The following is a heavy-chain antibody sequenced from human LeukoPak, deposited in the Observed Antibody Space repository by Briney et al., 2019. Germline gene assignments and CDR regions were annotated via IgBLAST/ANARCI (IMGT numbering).Heavy chain of an antibody. V-gene: IGHV7-4-1*02. CDR1: GYTFTSYA. Sequence: ASVKVSCKASGYTFTSYAMNWVRQAPGQGLEWIGWINTSTGNPTYAQGFTGRFVFSLDTSVSTAYLQISSLKAEDTAVYYCARAGQNYDFWSGYYWYYYYGMDVWGQGTTVTVSS. J-gene: IGHJ6*02. CDR3: ARAGQNYDFWSGYYWYYYYGMDV. D-gene: IGHD3-3*01. CDR2: INTSTGNP.